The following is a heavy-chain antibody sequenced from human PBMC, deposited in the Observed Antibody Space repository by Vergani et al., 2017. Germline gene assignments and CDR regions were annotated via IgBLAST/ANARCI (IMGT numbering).Heavy chain of an antibody. J-gene: IGHJ6*02. Sequence: QVQLVESGGGVVQPGGSLRLSCAASGFTFSSYGMHWVRQAPGKGLEWVAFIRYDGSNKYYADSVKGRFTISRDNSKNTLYLQMNSLRADDTAVYYCANSPYSGYDYAYYYYGMDVWGQGTTVTVSS. V-gene: IGHV3-30*02. CDR1: GFTFSSYG. D-gene: IGHD5-12*01. CDR2: IRYDGSNK. CDR3: ANSPYSGYDYAYYYYGMDV.